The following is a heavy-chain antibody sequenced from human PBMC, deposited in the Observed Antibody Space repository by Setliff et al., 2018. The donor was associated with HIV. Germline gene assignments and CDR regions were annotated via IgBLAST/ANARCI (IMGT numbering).Heavy chain of an antibody. CDR1: GGSITGYY. CDR2: IYYNGGT. D-gene: IGHD3-22*01. CDR3: TRVIGGIGYYPDS. J-gene: IGHJ1*01. Sequence: PSETLSLTCTGSGGSITGYYWSWIRQHPGKGMEWIGYIYYNGGTNYNPSLKSRVTMLVDTSENHFNLKLTSLTAADTAMYYCTRVIGGIGYYPDSWGQGTLVTVSS. V-gene: IGHV4-59*01.